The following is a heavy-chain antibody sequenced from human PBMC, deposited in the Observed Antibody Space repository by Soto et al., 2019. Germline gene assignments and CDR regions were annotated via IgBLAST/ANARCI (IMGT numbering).Heavy chain of an antibody. CDR2: ISSSSSYI. D-gene: IGHD6-13*01. CDR3: AKFALSKRTYSSTRGGAFAI. V-gene: IGHV3-21*04. Sequence: GGSLRLSCAASGFTFSSYSMNWVRQAPGKGLEWVSSISSSSSYIYYADSVKGRFTISRDNSKNTLYLQMNSLRAEDTVVYYCAKFALSKRTYSSTRGGAFAIWGQGTMVTVSS. J-gene: IGHJ3*02. CDR1: GFTFSSYS.